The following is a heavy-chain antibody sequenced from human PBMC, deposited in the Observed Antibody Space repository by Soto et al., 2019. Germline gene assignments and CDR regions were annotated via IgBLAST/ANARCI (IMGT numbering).Heavy chain of an antibody. CDR2: ISGSGGST. V-gene: IGHV3-23*01. J-gene: IGHJ4*02. CDR3: AKDQGSSWSEIDY. CDR1: GFTFSNYA. Sequence: EVPLLESGGGLVQPGGSLRLSCAASGFTFSNYAVTWVRQAPGKGLEWVSTISGSGGSTYYADSVKGRFTISRDNSKNTLYLQMNSLRAEDTAVYYCAKDQGSSWSEIDYWGQGTLVTVSS. D-gene: IGHD6-13*01.